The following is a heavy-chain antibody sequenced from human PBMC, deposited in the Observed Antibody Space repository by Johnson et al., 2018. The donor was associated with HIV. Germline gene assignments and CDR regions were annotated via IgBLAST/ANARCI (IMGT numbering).Heavy chain of an antibody. D-gene: IGHD3-22*01. CDR3: ARDLYDCDSSGPKFSGAFDI. Sequence: VQLVESGGGVVQPGRSLRLSCAASGFTFSSYGMHWVRQAPGKGLEWVAVISYDGSNKYYADSVKGRFTISRDNSKNTLYLQMNSLRAEDTAVYYCARDLYDCDSSGPKFSGAFDIWGQGTMVTVSS. CDR1: GFTFSSYG. J-gene: IGHJ3*02. CDR2: ISYDGSNK. V-gene: IGHV3-30*03.